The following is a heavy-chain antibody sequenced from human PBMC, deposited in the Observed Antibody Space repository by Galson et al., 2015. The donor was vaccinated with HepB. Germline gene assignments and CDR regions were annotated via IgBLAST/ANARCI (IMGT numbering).Heavy chain of an antibody. V-gene: IGHV1-18*04. J-gene: IGHJ6*02. CDR2: ISAYNGNT. Sequence: SCKASGYTFSDYYTRWVRQAPGQGLEWMGWISAYNGNTNYAQKVQGRVTMTTDPSTSTAYMELRSLRSDDTAVYYCASSITIFGYYYGMDVWGQGTTVTVSS. D-gene: IGHD3-9*01. CDR1: GYTFSDYY. CDR3: ASSITIFGYYYGMDV.